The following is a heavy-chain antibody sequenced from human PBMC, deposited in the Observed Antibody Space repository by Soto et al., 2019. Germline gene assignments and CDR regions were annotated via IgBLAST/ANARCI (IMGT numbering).Heavy chain of an antibody. D-gene: IGHD2-2*02. V-gene: IGHV3-30-3*01. CDR2: ISYDGSNK. Sequence: QVQLVESGGGVVQPGRSLRLSCAASGFTFSSYAMHWVRQAPGKGLEWVAVISYDGSNKYYADSVKGRFTISRDNSKNTLYLQMNSLRAEDTAVYYCARARDTPFGWYFDLWGRGTLVTVSS. CDR1: GFTFSSYA. CDR3: ARARDTPFGWYFDL. J-gene: IGHJ2*01.